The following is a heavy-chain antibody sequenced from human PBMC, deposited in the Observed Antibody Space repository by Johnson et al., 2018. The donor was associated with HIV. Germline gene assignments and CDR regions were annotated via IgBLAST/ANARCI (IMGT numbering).Heavy chain of an antibody. CDR2: ISWDSGSI. J-gene: IGHJ3*02. V-gene: IGHV3-9*01. CDR1: GFTFDDYA. Sequence: VQLVESGGTLVQPEESLRLSCAASGFTFDDYAMHWVRQAPGKGLEWVSGISWDSGSIGYGDSVKGRFTISRDNAKNSLYLQMNSLRAEDTALYYCAGRFDYDSSGYCSAAFDIWGQGTMVTVSS. CDR3: AGRFDYDSSGYCSAAFDI. D-gene: IGHD3-22*01.